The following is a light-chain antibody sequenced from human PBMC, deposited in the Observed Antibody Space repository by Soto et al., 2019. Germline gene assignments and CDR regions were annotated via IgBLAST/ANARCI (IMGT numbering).Light chain of an antibody. Sequence: EILLTQSPATLSLSPGERATLSCGASQCVTSYLAWYQQRPGQAPRLLIYGASRRATGIPARFSGSGSGADFTLTISTLEPEDFAVYYCQQRSSWTITFGHGTRLEIK. J-gene: IGKJ5*01. V-gene: IGKV3-11*01. CDR2: GAS. CDR1: QCVTSY. CDR3: QQRSSWTIT.